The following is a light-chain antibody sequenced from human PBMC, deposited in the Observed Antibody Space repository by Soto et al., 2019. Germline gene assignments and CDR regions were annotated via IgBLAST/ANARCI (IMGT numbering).Light chain of an antibody. CDR3: QQYGTSPHT. CDR2: GAS. Sequence: EIVLTQSPGTLSLSPGERATLSCRAGQSVNSNYLAWYQQKPGQVPRPLIYGASIRAAGVPDRLSGSGSGTDCILTISRLEPEDYAVYYCQQYGTSPHTFGQGTKLEIK. J-gene: IGKJ2*01. CDR1: QSVNSNY. V-gene: IGKV3-20*01.